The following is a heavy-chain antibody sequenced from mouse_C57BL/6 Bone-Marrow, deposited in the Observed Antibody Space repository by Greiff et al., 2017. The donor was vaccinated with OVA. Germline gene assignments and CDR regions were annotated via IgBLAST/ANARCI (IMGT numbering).Heavy chain of an antibody. CDR2: IHPRSGNT. V-gene: IGHV1-81*01. J-gene: IGHJ1*03. D-gene: IGHD1-1*01. Sequence: QVQLQQSGAELARPGASVKLSCKASGYTFTSYGISWVKQRTGQGLEWIGEIHPRSGNTYYNEKFKGKATLTADKSSSTAYMELRSLTSEDSAVYFCAREGITTIVACEGTYWYFDVWGTGTTVTVSS. CDR1: GYTFTSYG. CDR3: AREGITTIVACEGTYWYFDV.